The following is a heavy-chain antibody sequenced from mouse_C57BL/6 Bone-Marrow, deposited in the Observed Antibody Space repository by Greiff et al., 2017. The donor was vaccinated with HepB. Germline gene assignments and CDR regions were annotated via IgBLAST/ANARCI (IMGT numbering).Heavy chain of an antibody. Sequence: VQLQQPGAELVKPGASVKMSCKASGYTFTSYWITWVKQRPGQGLEWIGDLYPGSGSTNYNEKFKSKATLTVDTSSSTAYMQLSSLTSEDSAVYYCARGAYYSNCGYWYFDVWGTGTTVTVSS. V-gene: IGHV1-55*01. J-gene: IGHJ1*03. CDR3: ARGAYYSNCGYWYFDV. CDR1: GYTFTSYW. D-gene: IGHD2-5*01. CDR2: LYPGSGST.